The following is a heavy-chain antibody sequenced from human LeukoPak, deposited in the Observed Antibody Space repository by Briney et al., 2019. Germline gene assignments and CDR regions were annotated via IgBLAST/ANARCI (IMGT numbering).Heavy chain of an antibody. J-gene: IGHJ4*02. Sequence: GGSLRLSCAASGFTFSSYAMSWVRQAPGKGLEWVSAISGSGGSTYYADSVKGRFNISRDNSKNTLYLQMNSLRAEDTAVYYCAKRPIQLDYFDYWGQGTLVTVSS. CDR2: ISGSGGST. V-gene: IGHV3-23*01. CDR3: AKRPIQLDYFDY. D-gene: IGHD1-1*01. CDR1: GFTFSSYA.